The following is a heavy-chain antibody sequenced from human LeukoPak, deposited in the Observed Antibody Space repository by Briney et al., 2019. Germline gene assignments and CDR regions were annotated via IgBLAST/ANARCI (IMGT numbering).Heavy chain of an antibody. CDR3: ARDQEAYCSSTSCYEYSYYMDV. V-gene: IGHV1-2*02. D-gene: IGHD2-2*01. CDR1: GYTFTAYY. CDR2: INPNTGGT. Sequence: ASVKVSCEASGYTFTAYYVHWVRQAPGQGLEWMGWINPNTGGTNYAQKFQGRVTMTKDTSINAAYMELNKLTSDDTAVYYCARDQEAYCSSTSCYEYSYYMDVWGKGTTVTISS. J-gene: IGHJ6*03.